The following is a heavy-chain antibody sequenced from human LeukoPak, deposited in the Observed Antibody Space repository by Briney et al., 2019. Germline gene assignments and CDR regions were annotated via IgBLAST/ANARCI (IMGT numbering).Heavy chain of an antibody. D-gene: IGHD2-15*01. V-gene: IGHV6-1*01. Sequence: SQTLSLTCAISGDSVFSNSAAWNWIRQSPSRGLEWLGRTYYRSKWYNDYAVSVKSRLNINPDTSKNQFSLQLNSVAPEDTAVYYCARGGAGGRAFDIWGQGTMVTVSS. CDR2: TYYRSKWYN. J-gene: IGHJ3*02. CDR3: ARGGAGGRAFDI. CDR1: GDSVFSNSAA.